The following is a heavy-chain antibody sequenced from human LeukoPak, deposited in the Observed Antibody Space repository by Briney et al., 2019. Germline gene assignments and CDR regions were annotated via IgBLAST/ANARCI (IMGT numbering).Heavy chain of an antibody. J-gene: IGHJ3*02. CDR1: GGSFSGYY. CDR3: ARHGVAAASTSQDDAFDI. Sequence: SETLSLTCAVYGGSFSGYYWSWIRQPPGKGLEWIGEINHSGSTNYNPSLKSRVTISVDTSKNQFSLKLSSVTAADTAVYYCARHGVAAASTSQDDAFDIWGQGTMVTVSS. CDR2: INHSGST. V-gene: IGHV4-34*01. D-gene: IGHD6-13*01.